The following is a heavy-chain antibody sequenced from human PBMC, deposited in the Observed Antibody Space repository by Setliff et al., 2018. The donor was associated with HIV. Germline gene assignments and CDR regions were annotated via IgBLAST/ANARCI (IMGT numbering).Heavy chain of an antibody. V-gene: IGHV4-4*02. CDR1: GGSISSYNW. CDR2: IYHSGST. J-gene: IGHJ5*02. CDR3: ARVLTMVRGVIGGWFDP. D-gene: IGHD3-10*01. Sequence: PSETLSLTCAVSGGSISSYNWWSWVRQPPGKGLEWIGEIYHSGSTNFNPSLKSRVTISVDKSKNQFSLKLSSVTAADTAVYYCARVLTMVRGVIGGWFDPWGQGTLVTVSS.